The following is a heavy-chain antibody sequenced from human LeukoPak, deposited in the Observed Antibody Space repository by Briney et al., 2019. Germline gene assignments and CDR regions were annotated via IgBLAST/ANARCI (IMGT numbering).Heavy chain of an antibody. V-gene: IGHV4-61*02. J-gene: IGHJ3*02. Sequence: SETLSLTCTVPGGSISSGSYHWSWIRQPAGKGLEWIGRIYTSGSTNYNPSLKSRVTISVDTSKNQFSLKLSSVTAADTAVYYCAGSTVTTYQDAFDIWGQGTMVTVSS. D-gene: IGHD4-17*01. CDR3: AGSTVTTYQDAFDI. CDR1: GGSISSGSYH. CDR2: IYTSGST.